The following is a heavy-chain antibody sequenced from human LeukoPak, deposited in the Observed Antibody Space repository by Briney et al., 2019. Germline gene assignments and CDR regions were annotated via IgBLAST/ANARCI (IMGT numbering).Heavy chain of an antibody. D-gene: IGHD3-9*01. CDR2: IYSGGST. Sequence: GGSLRLSCAASGFTFSSYWMSWVRQAPGKGLEWVSVIYSGGSTYYADSVKGRFTISRDNSKNTLYLQMNSLRAEDTAVYYCASRLRYFDWWFDYWGQGTLVTVSS. J-gene: IGHJ4*02. CDR3: ASRLRYFDWWFDY. CDR1: GFTFSSYW. V-gene: IGHV3-53*01.